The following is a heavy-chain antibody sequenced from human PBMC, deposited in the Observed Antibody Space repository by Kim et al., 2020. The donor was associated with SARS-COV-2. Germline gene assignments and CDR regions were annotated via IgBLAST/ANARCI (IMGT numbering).Heavy chain of an antibody. V-gene: IGHV3-30-3*01. Sequence: TDKYYAASVKGRFPIRRDDSTDTVYLQMSSLVTEDTAVYYCAGGRQWLTDYWGQGTQVTVSS. D-gene: IGHD6-19*01. J-gene: IGHJ4*02. CDR3: AGGRQWLTDY. CDR2: TDK.